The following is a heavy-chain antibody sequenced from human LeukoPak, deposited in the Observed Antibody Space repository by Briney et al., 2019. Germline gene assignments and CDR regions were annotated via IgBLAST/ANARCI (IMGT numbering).Heavy chain of an antibody. J-gene: IGHJ4*02. V-gene: IGHV4-39*01. D-gene: IGHD5-18*01. CDR3: ARPPGPNIAMVAFDY. Sequence: SETLSLTCTVSGGSISSSSYYWGWIRQPPGKGLEWIGSIYYSGDTYYNPSLKSRVTISVDTSKNQFSLKLSSVTAAHTAVYYCARPPGPNIAMVAFDYWGQGILVTVSS. CDR2: IYYSGDT. CDR1: GGSISSSSYY.